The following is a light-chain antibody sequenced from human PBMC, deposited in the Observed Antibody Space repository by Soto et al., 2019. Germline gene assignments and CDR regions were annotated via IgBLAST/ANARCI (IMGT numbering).Light chain of an antibody. V-gene: IGKV1-39*01. J-gene: IGKJ1*01. CDR2: AAS. CDR3: QQSYSTPPWT. Sequence: DIQMTQSPSSLSASVGDRVTITCRASQSISSYLNWYQHKPGKAPKLLIYAASNLQSGVPSRFSGSGSGTDFTLTISSLQPEDFATYFCQQSYSTPPWTFGQGTKVDIK. CDR1: QSISSY.